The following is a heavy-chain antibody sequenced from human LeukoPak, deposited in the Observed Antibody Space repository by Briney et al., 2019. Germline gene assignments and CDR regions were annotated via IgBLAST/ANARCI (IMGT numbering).Heavy chain of an antibody. D-gene: IGHD4/OR15-4a*01. J-gene: IGHJ4*02. CDR2: ISGCGSST. Sequence: GGSLRLSCAASGFTFSSYGMSWVRQPPGQGLEWVSVISGCGSSTYYADSVKGRFTISRDNSKNTLYLQMNSLSTEDPAVYYRARGSVYRYGVSSGDYWGQGSLVTVSS. V-gene: IGHV3-23*01. CDR1: GFTFSSYG. CDR3: ARGSVYRYGVSSGDY.